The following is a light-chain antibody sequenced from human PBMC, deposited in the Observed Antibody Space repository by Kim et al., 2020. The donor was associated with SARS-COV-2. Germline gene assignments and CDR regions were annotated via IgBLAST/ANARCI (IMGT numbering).Light chain of an antibody. J-gene: IGKJ1*01. CDR3: QQYGSSPRT. Sequence: SPGDRATLTCRASQSVGNNYLAWYQQKPGQAPRLLIYGASSRANGVPDRFSGSGSGTDFTLTISRLEPEDFAVYYCQQYGSSPRTFGQGTKVDIK. CDR1: QSVGNNY. CDR2: GAS. V-gene: IGKV3-20*01.